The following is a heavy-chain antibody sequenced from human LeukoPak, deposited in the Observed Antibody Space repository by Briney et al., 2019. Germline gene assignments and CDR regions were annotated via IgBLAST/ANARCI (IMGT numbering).Heavy chain of an antibody. CDR3: ARGHSSSWDYYFDY. Sequence: PGGSLRLSCAASGFTFSSYGVHWVRQTPGKGLECVAFIRYDGGNQYYTDSVKGRFTISRDNAKNSLYLQMNSLRAEDTAVYYCARGHSSSWDYYFDYWGQGTLVTVSS. CDR2: IRYDGGNQ. CDR1: GFTFSSYG. J-gene: IGHJ4*02. V-gene: IGHV3-30*02. D-gene: IGHD6-13*01.